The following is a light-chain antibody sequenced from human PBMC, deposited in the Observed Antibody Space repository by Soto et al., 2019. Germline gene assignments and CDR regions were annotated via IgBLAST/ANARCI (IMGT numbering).Light chain of an antibody. CDR1: NLQTKN. Sequence: SYVLTQAPSVSVAPGQTAIITCGGDNLQTKNVHWYPQRPGQAPVLVIHDDDDRPSGVPERFSGSKSGNLATLTLSRVEAIDEADYYCQVCDTQSGAVFGGGTKLTVL. J-gene: IGLJ2*01. CDR3: QVCDTQSGAV. CDR2: DDD. V-gene: IGLV3-21*02.